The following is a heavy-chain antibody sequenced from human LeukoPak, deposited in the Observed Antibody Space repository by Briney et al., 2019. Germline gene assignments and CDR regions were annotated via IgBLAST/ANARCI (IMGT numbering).Heavy chain of an antibody. CDR1: GFTVSSNY. V-gene: IGHV4-34*01. D-gene: IGHD4-17*01. CDR2: INHSGST. J-gene: IGHJ6*03. Sequence: GSLRLSCATSGFTVSSNYMSWIRQPPGKGLEWIGEINHSGSTNYNPSLKSRVTISVDTSKNQFSLKLSSVTAADTAVYYCARHTVTTLFRYYMDVWGKGTTVTVSS. CDR3: ARHTVTTLFRYYMDV.